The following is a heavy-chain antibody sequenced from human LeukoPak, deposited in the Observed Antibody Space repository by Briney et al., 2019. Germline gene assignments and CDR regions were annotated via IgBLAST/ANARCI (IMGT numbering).Heavy chain of an antibody. D-gene: IGHD4-11*01. J-gene: IGHJ4*02. CDR1: GGSFSGYY. V-gene: IGHV3-53*01. Sequence: ETLSLTCAVYGGSFSGYYWSWIRHPPRRGLESVSVIYRGNNTYYADSVKGRFTISRDNSRNTLYLQMNSLRAEDTAIYYCAREGSNYGPFDYWGQGTLVTVSS. CDR3: AREGSNYGPFDY. CDR2: IYRGNNT.